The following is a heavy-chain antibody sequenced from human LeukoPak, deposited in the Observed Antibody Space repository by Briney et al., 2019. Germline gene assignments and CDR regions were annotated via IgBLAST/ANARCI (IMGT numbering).Heavy chain of an antibody. CDR3: ARDWGGAATPGYMDV. V-gene: IGHV4-59*01. Sequence: SETLSLTCTVSGGSLSSYYWSWIRQPPGKGLEWIGYIYYSGSTNYNPSLKSRVTISVDTSKNQFSLKLTSVTAADTAVYYCARDWGGAATPGYMDVWGKGTTVTVSS. CDR2: IYYSGST. J-gene: IGHJ6*03. D-gene: IGHD3-16*01. CDR1: GGSLSSYY.